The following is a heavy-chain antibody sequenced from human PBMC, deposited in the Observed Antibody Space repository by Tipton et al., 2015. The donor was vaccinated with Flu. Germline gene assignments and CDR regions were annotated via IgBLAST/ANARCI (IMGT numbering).Heavy chain of an antibody. D-gene: IGHD2-2*01. CDR3: ARDPRDIVVVPAAPRGAFDI. CDR2: IIPIFGTA. J-gene: IGHJ3*02. CDR1: GGTFSNYA. V-gene: IGHV1-69*01. Sequence: QSGAEVKKPGSSVKVSCKASGGTFSNYAISWVRQAPGQGLEWMGGIIPIFGTANYAQKFQGRVTITADESTSTAYMELSSLRSEDTAVYYCARDPRDIVVVPAAPRGAFDIWGQGTVVTVSS.